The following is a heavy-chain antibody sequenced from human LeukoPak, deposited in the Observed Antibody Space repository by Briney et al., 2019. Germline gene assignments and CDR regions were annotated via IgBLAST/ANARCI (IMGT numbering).Heavy chain of an antibody. V-gene: IGHV1-46*01. CDR1: GYTFTSYY. Sequence: PSVKVSCKASGYTFTSYYMHWVRQAPGQGLEWMGIINPSGGSTSYAQKFQGRVTMTRDTSTSTVYMELSSLRSEDTAVYYCASSTWDTADDPDYWGQGTLVTVSS. D-gene: IGHD5-18*01. CDR3: ASSTWDTADDPDY. J-gene: IGHJ4*02. CDR2: INPSGGST.